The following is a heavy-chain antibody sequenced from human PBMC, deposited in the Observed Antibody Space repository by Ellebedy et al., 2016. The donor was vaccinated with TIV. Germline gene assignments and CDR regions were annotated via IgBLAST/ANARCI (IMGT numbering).Heavy chain of an antibody. CDR3: ARGETYDFWSGNCMDV. D-gene: IGHD3-3*01. Sequence: SETLSLTCTVSGGSISSYYWSWIRQPPGKGLEWIGYIYDSGSTTYNPSLKSRVTISVDTSKNQFYLKLSSVTAAATAVYFCARGETYDFWSGNCMDVWGQGTTVTVSS. J-gene: IGHJ6*02. CDR2: IYDSGST. CDR1: GGSISSYY. V-gene: IGHV4-59*01.